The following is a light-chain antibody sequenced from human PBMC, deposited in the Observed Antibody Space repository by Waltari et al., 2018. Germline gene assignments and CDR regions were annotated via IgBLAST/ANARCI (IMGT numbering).Light chain of an antibody. CDR1: TPNIDNNY. Sequence: QSVLTQAPSVSAAPGQTVTISCSGTTPNIDNNYVSWYQQLPGAAPKIVIYEDNRRPSGIPDRFSGSKSGASATLGITGLQTGDEADYYCGSWDSSLGIGVLGGGTRLTVL. CDR3: GSWDSSLGIGV. J-gene: IGLJ3*02. CDR2: EDN. V-gene: IGLV1-51*01.